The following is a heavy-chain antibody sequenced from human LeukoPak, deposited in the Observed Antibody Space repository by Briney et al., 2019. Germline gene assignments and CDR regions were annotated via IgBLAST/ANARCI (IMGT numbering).Heavy chain of an antibody. V-gene: IGHV3-11*01. CDR1: GFTFSDYY. J-gene: IGHJ6*02. Sequence: PGGSLRLSCAASGFTFSDYYMSWIRQAPGKGLEWVSYISSSGSTIYYADSVKGRFTISRDDSKNTAYLQMNSLKTEDTAVYYCTRHKETRGFYYGSGSSPGMDVWGQGTTVTVSS. CDR3: TRHKETRGFYYGSGSSPGMDV. CDR2: ISSSGSTI. D-gene: IGHD3-10*01.